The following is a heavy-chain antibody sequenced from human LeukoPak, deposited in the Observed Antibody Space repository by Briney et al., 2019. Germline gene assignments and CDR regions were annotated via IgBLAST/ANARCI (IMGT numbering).Heavy chain of an antibody. D-gene: IGHD3-10*02. CDR3: AELGITMIGGV. J-gene: IGHJ6*04. CDR2: ISWNGGDI. CDR1: GFTFDDYA. Sequence: PGGSLRLSCAASGFTFDDYAMHWVRQAPGKGLEWVSGISWNGGDIDYADSVKGRFIISRDNAKNSLYLQMNSLRAEDTAVYYCAELGITMIGGVWGKGTTVTISS. V-gene: IGHV3-9*01.